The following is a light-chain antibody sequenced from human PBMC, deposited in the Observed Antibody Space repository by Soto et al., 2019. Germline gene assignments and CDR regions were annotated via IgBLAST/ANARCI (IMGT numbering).Light chain of an antibody. CDR3: KHYYRSAVS. CDR1: QSVLYSANIKTY. J-gene: IGKJ4*01. V-gene: IGKV4-1*01. CDR2: WAS. Sequence: DIVMTQSPDSLAVSLGERATSNCKSSQSVLYSANIKTYLAWYPQKPGQPPKLLFYWASTRESGVPDRFSGNGSGTADTLTISSLQAEDVAVNYCKHYYRSAVSFGGATNVEIK.